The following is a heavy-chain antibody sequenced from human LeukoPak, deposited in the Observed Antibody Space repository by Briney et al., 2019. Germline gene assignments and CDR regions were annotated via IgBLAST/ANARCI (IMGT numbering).Heavy chain of an antibody. D-gene: IGHD3-3*01. Sequence: ASVKVSCKASGYTFTSYYMHWVRQAPGQGLEWMGIINPSGGSTSYAQKFQGRVTMTRDTSTSTVYMELSSLRSEDTAVYYCVRDLGPYCDFWSALGAFDIWGQGTMVTVSS. CDR3: VRDLGPYCDFWSALGAFDI. J-gene: IGHJ3*02. CDR1: GYTFTSYY. V-gene: IGHV1-46*01. CDR2: INPSGGST.